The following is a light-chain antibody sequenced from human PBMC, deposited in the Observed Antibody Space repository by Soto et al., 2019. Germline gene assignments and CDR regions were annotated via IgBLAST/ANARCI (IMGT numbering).Light chain of an antibody. V-gene: IGLV2-14*03. J-gene: IGLJ1*01. CDR1: SSDVGSYNS. CDR2: DVN. CDR3: SSFTSSTSYV. Sequence: QSVLTQPVSVSGAPRQAIAIFSTGNSSDVGSYNSVSWYQQYPGKAPKLMIHDVNNRPSGISDRFSGSKSGNTASLTISGLQAEDEADYYCSSFTSSTSYVFGTGTKVTVL.